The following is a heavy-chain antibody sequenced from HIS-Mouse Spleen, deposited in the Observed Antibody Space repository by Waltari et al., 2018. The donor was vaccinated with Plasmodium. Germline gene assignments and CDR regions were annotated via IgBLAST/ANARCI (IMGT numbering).Heavy chain of an antibody. CDR2: IYSGGST. V-gene: IGHV3-53*01. CDR1: GLYVSRNY. D-gene: IGHD6-6*01. CDR3: ARGMKSSSSAFDI. J-gene: IGHJ3*02. Sequence: EVQLVEAGGGLIQPGGSLRLCCAASGLYVSRNYKSWVPQGPGKGLEWVSVIYSGGSTYYADSVKGRFTISRDNSKNTLYLQMNSLRAEDTAVYYCARGMKSSSSAFDIWGQGTMVTVSS.